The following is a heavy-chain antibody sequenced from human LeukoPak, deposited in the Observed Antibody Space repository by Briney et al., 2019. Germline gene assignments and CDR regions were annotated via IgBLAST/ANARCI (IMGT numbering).Heavy chain of an antibody. D-gene: IGHD6-19*01. CDR2: ISGSGGST. CDR1: GFTFSSYA. V-gene: IGHV3-23*01. J-gene: IGHJ4*02. CDR3: AKAYSSGWYYFDY. Sequence: GGSLRLSCAASGFTFSSYAMSWVRQAPGKGLEWVSAISGSGGSTYYADSVKGRFTISRDNSKNTVYLQMNSLRAEDTAVYYCAKAYSSGWYYFDYWGQGTLVTVSS.